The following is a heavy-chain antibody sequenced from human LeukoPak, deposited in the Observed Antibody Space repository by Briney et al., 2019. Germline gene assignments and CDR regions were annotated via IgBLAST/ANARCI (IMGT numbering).Heavy chain of an antibody. Sequence: GGSLRLSCAASGFTFSSYSMNWVRQAPGKGLEWGSYISSSSSTIYYADSVKGRFTISRDNAKNSLYLQMNSLRAEDTAVYYCARAGYSSSFDYWGQGTLVTVSS. CDR1: GFTFSSYS. CDR3: ARAGYSSSFDY. J-gene: IGHJ4*02. D-gene: IGHD6-13*01. V-gene: IGHV3-48*01. CDR2: ISSSSSTI.